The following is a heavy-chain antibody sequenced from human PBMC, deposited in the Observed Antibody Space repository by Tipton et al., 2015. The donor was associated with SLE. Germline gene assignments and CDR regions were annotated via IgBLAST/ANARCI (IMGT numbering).Heavy chain of an antibody. CDR3: ARARRGYDLLTAFFFFDS. CDR2: IYDTGAT. CDR1: GASISTSGFY. D-gene: IGHD3-9*01. Sequence: TLSLTCSVSGASISTSGFYWGWVRQSPGQGLEWIGIIYDTGATHYNPSLESRVTISLDTSKNQFSLQLSSVTAADTAVYYCARARRGYDLLTAFFFFDSWGQGTLVTVSS. J-gene: IGHJ4*02. V-gene: IGHV4-39*07.